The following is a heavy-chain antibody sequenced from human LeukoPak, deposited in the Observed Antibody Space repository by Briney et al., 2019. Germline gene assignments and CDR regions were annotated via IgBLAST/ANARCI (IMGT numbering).Heavy chain of an antibody. CDR3: VKPREGYNWGGFDV. Sequence: PGGSLRLSCSASGFSFSRYYMHWVRQAPGKGLEYVSAISSIGGSTYYPDTVKGRFSISRDNSTTTLNLQMSSLRAEDTAVYHCVKPREGYNWGGFDVWGQGTMVTVSS. V-gene: IGHV3-64D*06. D-gene: IGHD5-24*01. J-gene: IGHJ3*01. CDR2: ISSIGGST. CDR1: GFSFSRYY.